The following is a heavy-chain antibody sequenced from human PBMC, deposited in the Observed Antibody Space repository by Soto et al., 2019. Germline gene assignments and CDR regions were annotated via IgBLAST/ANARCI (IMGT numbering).Heavy chain of an antibody. CDR2: IKSKTDGGTT. V-gene: IGHV3-15*07. D-gene: IGHD2-2*01. Sequence: PGGSLRLSCAASGFTFSNAWMNWVRQAPGKGLEWVGRIKSKTDGGTTDYAAPVKGRFTISRDDSKNTLYLQMNSLKTEDTAVYYCTTSPLGYGISTSCYYGMDGWGQGTTVTV. CDR1: GFTFSNAW. J-gene: IGHJ6*02. CDR3: TTSPLGYGISTSCYYGMDG.